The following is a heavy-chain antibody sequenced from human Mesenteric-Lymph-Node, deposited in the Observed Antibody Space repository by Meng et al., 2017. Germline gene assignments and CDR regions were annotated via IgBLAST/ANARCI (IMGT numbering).Heavy chain of an antibody. V-gene: IGHV3-21*01. CDR3: AKDGLAAAAGRFDY. D-gene: IGHD6-13*01. Sequence: GESLKISCAASGFTFSSYSMNWVRQAPGKGLEWVSSISSSSSYIYYADSVKGRFTISRDNAKNSLYLQMTSLRAEDTAVYYCAKDGLAAAAGRFDYWGQGTLVTVSS. J-gene: IGHJ4*02. CDR1: GFTFSSYS. CDR2: ISSSSSYI.